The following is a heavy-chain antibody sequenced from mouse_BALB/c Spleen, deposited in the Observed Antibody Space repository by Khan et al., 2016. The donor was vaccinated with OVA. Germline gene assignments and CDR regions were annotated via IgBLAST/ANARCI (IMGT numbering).Heavy chain of an antibody. J-gene: IGHJ3*01. CDR2: IYPGNTDT. Sequence: EVQPQESGTVLARPGASVKMSCKASGYTFTSYWMHWVKQRPGQGLEWIGDIYPGNTDTNYNQKFKGKAKLTAVTSTSTAYMELSSLTNEDSAVYYCTRRNWDVAWFAYWGQGTLVTVSA. D-gene: IGHD4-1*01. CDR3: TRRNWDVAWFAY. V-gene: IGHV1-5*01. CDR1: GYTFTSYW.